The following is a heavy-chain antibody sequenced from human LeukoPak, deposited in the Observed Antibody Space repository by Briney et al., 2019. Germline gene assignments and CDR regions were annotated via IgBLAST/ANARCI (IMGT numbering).Heavy chain of an antibody. CDR1: GFTFSGYA. J-gene: IGHJ4*02. Sequence: GGSLRLSCAASGFTFSGYAMSWVRQAPGKGLEWVSAISGSGGSTYYADSVKGRFTISRDNSKNTLYLQMNSLRAEDTAVYYCAKDSPEIMITFGGVIVWGPGTLVTVSS. D-gene: IGHD3-16*02. CDR3: AKDSPEIMITFGGVIV. V-gene: IGHV3-23*01. CDR2: ISGSGGST.